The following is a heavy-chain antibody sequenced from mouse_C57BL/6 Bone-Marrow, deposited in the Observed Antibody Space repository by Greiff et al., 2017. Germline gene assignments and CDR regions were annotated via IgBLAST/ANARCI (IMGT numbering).Heavy chain of an antibody. CDR1: GYTFTSYW. V-gene: IGHV1-74*01. CDR2: IHPSDSDT. D-gene: IGHD4-1*01. CDR3: ALTGKGY. J-gene: IGHJ2*01. Sequence: QVQLQQPGAELVKPGASVKVSCKASGYTFTSYWMHWVKQRPGQGLEWIGSIHPSDSDTNYNQKFKGKATLTVDKSSSTAYMQLRSLTAEDSAVYYCALTGKGYWGRGTTLTVSS.